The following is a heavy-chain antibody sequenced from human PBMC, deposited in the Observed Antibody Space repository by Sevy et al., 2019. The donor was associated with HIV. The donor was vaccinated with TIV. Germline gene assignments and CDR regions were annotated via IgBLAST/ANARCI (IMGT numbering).Heavy chain of an antibody. CDR2: ITWDGGSP. V-gene: IGHV3-43D*03. CDR3: AKDIAGEGSGSYYFDY. Sequence: GGSLRLSCTASGFIFDDYTMDWVRQAPGKGLEWVSSITWDGGSPYYADSVKGRFTISRDNSKNSLYLQMNSLRPEDTALYYCAKDIAGEGSGSYYFDYWGQGPLVTVSS. D-gene: IGHD3-10*01. J-gene: IGHJ4*02. CDR1: GFIFDDYT.